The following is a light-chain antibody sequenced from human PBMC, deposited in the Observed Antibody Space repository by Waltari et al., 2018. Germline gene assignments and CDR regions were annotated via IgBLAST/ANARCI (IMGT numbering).Light chain of an antibody. CDR3: QQYYFTPYT. CDR2: GAS. J-gene: IGKJ2*01. Sequence: DIPMIQSPSSLTASVGDRVTNTCRARQGISNSLAWYQQKPGKATKLLLYGASRLESGVPPRFSDSESGTDYTLTISSLQPDDFATYYCQQYYFTPYTFGQGTKLDIK. CDR1: QGISNS. V-gene: IGKV1-NL1*01.